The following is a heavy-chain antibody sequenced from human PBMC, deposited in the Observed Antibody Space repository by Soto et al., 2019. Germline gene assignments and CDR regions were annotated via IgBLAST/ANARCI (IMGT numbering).Heavy chain of an antibody. CDR1: GGTFSSYA. D-gene: IGHD2-2*01. V-gene: IGHV1-69*01. CDR3: ARVPWYCSSTSCFNWFDP. CDR2: IIPNFGTA. Sequence: QVQLVQSGAEVKKPGSSVKVSCKASGGTFSSYAISWVRQAPGQGLEWMGGIIPNFGTANYAQKFQGRVTITADESTSTAYMELSSLRSEDTAVYYCARVPWYCSSTSCFNWFDPWGQGTLVTVSS. J-gene: IGHJ5*02.